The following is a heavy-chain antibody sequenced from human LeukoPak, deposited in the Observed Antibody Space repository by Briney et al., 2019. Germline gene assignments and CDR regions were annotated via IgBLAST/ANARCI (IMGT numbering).Heavy chain of an antibody. CDR1: GASISTYY. Sequence: PSETLSLTCTVSGASISTYYWSWIRQPPGKGLEWIGYIYHSGSTNYSPSLKSRVTISIDTSKNQSSLKLSSVTAADTAVYYCVRDQGTWWFDPWGQGTLVTVSS. D-gene: IGHD1-1*01. CDR2: IYHSGST. J-gene: IGHJ5*02. V-gene: IGHV4-59*01. CDR3: VRDQGTWWFDP.